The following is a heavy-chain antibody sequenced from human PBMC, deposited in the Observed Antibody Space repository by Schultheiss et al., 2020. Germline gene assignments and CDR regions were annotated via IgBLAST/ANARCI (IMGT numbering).Heavy chain of an antibody. CDR2: INPSGGST. Sequence: ASVKVSCKASGYTFTSYGISWVRQAPGQGLEWMGIINPSGGSTSYAQKFQGRVTMTTDTSTSTAYMELRSLRSDDTAVYYCARDFYYDSSGYSHGDYWGQGTRVNVYS. CDR1: GYTFTSYG. J-gene: IGHJ4*02. CDR3: ARDFYYDSSGYSHGDY. D-gene: IGHD3-22*01. V-gene: IGHV1-18*01.